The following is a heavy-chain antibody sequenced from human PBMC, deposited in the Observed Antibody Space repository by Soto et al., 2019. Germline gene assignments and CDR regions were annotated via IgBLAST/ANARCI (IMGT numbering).Heavy chain of an antibody. D-gene: IGHD3-16*02. CDR1: GGSISSYY. V-gene: IGHV4-59*01. CDR2: IYYSGST. CDR3: ERAHVDYIWWSYRYAAFDI. J-gene: IGHJ3*02. Sequence: SETLSLTCTVSGGSISSYYWSWIRQPPGKGLEWMGYIYYSGSTNYNPSHKSRVTISIDRSKNKFTLKLSTVTVADTAVYFCERAHVDYIWWSYRYAAFDIWGQGTMVTVSS.